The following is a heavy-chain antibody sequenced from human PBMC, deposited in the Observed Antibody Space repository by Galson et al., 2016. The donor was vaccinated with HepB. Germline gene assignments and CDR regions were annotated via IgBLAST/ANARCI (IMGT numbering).Heavy chain of an antibody. CDR2: IYYSGTT. V-gene: IGHV4-4*02. CDR3: ARDIGVRHIGVATYGMDV. Sequence: ETLSLTCAVSGGSIISTHWWSWVRQPPGKGLEWIGEIYYSGTTYYNPPLKTRVTISVDKSKNQFSLKLNSVTAADTAVYYCARDIGVRHIGVATYGMDVWGQGTTVTVFS. D-gene: IGHD2-21*02. J-gene: IGHJ6*02. CDR1: GGSIISTHW.